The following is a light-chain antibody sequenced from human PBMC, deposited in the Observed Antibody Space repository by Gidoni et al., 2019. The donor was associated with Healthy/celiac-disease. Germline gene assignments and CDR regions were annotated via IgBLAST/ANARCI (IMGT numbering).Light chain of an antibody. CDR3: AAWDDSLNGWV. J-gene: IGLJ3*02. V-gene: IGLV1-44*01. Sequence: QSVLPQPPSASGTPEQRVTISCSGSSSNIGSNTVNWYQQLPGTAPKLLIYSNNQRPSGVPDRFSGSKSGTSASLAISGLQSEDEADYYCAAWDDSLNGWVFGGGTKLTVL. CDR2: SNN. CDR1: SSNIGSNT.